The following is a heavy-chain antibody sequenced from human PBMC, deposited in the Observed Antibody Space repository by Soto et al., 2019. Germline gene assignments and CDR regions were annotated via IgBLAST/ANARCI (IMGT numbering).Heavy chain of an antibody. V-gene: IGHV4-39*01. CDR2: IYYSGST. CDR1: GDSISRTNFY. CDR3: ARHYMGATALGGQFDP. J-gene: IGHJ5*02. D-gene: IGHD1-1*01. Sequence: QLQLQESGPGLVKSSETLSLTCTVSGDSISRTNFYWGWIRQPPGKGLEWIGSIYYSGSTYYNPSLKSRATISVATSKKQFCMNFGSVTAADTAVYYCARHYMGATALGGQFDPWGQGTLVTVSS.